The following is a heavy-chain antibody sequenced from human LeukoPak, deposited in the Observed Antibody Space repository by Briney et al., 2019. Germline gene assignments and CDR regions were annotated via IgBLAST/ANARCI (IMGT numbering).Heavy chain of an antibody. J-gene: IGHJ5*02. CDR3: ARASIVVVPAAIDRAWFDP. CDR2: INPNSGGT. V-gene: IGHV1-2*02. CDR1: GYTFTGYY. D-gene: IGHD2-2*01. Sequence: GASVKVSCKASGYTFTGYYMHWVRQAPGQGLEWMGWINPNSGGTNYAQKFQGRVTMTRDTSISTAYMELSRLRSDDTAVYYCARASIVVVPAAIDRAWFDPWGQGTLVTVSS.